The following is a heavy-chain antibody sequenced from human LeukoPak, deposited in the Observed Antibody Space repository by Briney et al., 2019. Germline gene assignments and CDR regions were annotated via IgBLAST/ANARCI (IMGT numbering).Heavy chain of an antibody. Sequence: GGSLRLSCAASGFTFRIYSMAWVRQAPGKGLEWVSYVSSSSSSMKYADSVKGRFTISRDNAKNSLYLQMNSLRAEDTAVYYCARAPYCSGGSCYWNYWGQGTLVTVSS. J-gene: IGHJ4*02. V-gene: IGHV3-48*01. D-gene: IGHD2-15*01. CDR3: ARAPYCSGGSCYWNY. CDR2: VSSSSSSM. CDR1: GFTFRIYS.